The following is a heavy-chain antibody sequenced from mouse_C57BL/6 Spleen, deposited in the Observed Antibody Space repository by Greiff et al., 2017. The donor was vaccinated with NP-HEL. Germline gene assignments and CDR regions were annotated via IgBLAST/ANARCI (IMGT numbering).Heavy chain of an antibody. V-gene: IGHV1-18*01. D-gene: IGHD1-1*01. CDR1: GYTFTDYN. J-gene: IGHJ1*03. CDR3: ASHYYGSSPDAFDV. CDR2: INPNNGGT. Sequence: DVKLQESGPELVKPGASVKIPCKASGYTFTDYNMDWVKQSHGKSLEWIGDINPNNGGTIYNQKFKGKATLTVDKSSSTAYMELRSLTSEDTAVYYCASHYYGSSPDAFDVWGTGTTVTVSS.